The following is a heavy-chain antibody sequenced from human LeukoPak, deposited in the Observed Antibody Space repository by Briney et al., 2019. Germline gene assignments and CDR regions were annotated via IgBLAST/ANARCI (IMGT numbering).Heavy chain of an antibody. V-gene: IGHV3-30*18. CDR3: AKDLYYDSTSRRAFDI. D-gene: IGHD3-22*01. J-gene: IGHJ3*02. Sequence: GSLRLSCAASGFTFSSYGMHWVRQAPGKGLEWVAVISYDGSNKYYADSVKGRFTISRDNSKNTLYLQMNSLRAEDTAVYYCAKDLYYDSTSRRAFDIWGQGTMVTVSS. CDR1: GFTFSSYG. CDR2: ISYDGSNK.